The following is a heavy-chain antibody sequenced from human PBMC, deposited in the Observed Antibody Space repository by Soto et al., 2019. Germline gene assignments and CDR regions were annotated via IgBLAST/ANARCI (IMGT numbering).Heavy chain of an antibody. CDR3: EILSSSGWPIDS. Sequence: QVQLQESGPGLIKGSQTLTLTCTVSGGSISSGGYYWNWIRPHPGQGLEWIGYTYNSAITYQSLTLTSRVSMPAHTSKDQFSLNLSSVTAADTAMYYCEILSSSGWPIDSWGQGTLVSVSS. D-gene: IGHD6-19*01. J-gene: IGHJ4*02. V-gene: IGHV4-31*03. CDR2: TYNSAIT. CDR1: GGSISSGGYY.